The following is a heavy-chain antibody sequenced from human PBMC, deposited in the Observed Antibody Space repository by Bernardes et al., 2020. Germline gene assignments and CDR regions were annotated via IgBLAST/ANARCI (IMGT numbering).Heavy chain of an antibody. CDR3: ARAQQQRTDCTNGVCQSGVYYYYYGMDV. CDR1: GGSFSGYY. V-gene: IGHV4-34*01. D-gene: IGHD2-8*01. Sequence: SETLSLTCAVYGGSFSGYYWSWIRQPPGKGLEWIGEINHSGSTNYNPSLKSRVTISVDTSKNQFSLKLSSVTAADTAVYYCARAQQQRTDCTNGVCQSGVYYYYYGMDVWGQGTTVTVSS. CDR2: INHSGST. J-gene: IGHJ6*02.